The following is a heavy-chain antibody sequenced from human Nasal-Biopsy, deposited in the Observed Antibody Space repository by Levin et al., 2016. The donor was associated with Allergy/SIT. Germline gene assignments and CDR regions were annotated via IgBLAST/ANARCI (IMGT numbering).Heavy chain of an antibody. CDR2: IKKDSVVM. CDR1: GFTFHDYD. V-gene: IGHV3-9*01. D-gene: IGHD6-19*01. CDR3: AKHSGGGWFDFDP. J-gene: IGHJ5*02. Sequence: SLKISCAASGFTFHDYDMHWVRQVSGKGLEWVSSIKKDSVVMAYADSVKGRFTISRDNAKNFLYLQMNSLRVEDTALYYCAKHSGGGWFDFDPRGQGLLVIVSS.